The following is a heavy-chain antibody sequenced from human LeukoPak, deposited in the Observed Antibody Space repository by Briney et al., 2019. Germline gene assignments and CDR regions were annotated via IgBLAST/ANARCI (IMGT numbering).Heavy chain of an antibody. CDR1: GFTFSSYG. CDR3: AKDLHVGATTLSLLFDY. J-gene: IGHJ4*02. Sequence: PGGSLRLSCAASGFTFSSYGMHWVRQAPGKGLEWVAVISYDGSNKYYADSMKGRFTISRDNSKNTLYLQMNSLRAEDTAVYYCAKDLHVGATTLSLLFDYWGQGTLVTVSS. D-gene: IGHD1-26*01. V-gene: IGHV3-30*18. CDR2: ISYDGSNK.